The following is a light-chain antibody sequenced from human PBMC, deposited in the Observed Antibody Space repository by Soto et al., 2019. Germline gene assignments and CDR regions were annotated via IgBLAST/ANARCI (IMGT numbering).Light chain of an antibody. CDR3: LSFDSDTQV. V-gene: IGLV6-57*03. J-gene: IGLJ3*02. CDR2: EDD. CDR1: SGSIASNS. Sequence: NFMLTQPHSVSESPGKTVTISCTRISGSIASNSEQWFQQRPGSAPTTVIFEDDQRPSGVPDRFSGSIDSSSNSASLTISGLKTEDEADYYCLSFDSDTQVFGGGPKLTVL.